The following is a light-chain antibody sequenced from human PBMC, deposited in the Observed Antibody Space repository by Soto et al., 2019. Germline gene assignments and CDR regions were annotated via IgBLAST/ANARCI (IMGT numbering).Light chain of an antibody. CDR1: QSVRSY. CDR2: DAS. Sequence: EIVLTQSPATLSLSPVERATLSCRSSQSVRSYLAWYRQKPGQAPRLLIYDASTRATGIPARFSGSGSGTDFTLTISSLQSEDFAVYYCQQYNNWPLTFGGGTKVDIK. CDR3: QQYNNWPLT. J-gene: IGKJ4*01. V-gene: IGKV3-11*01.